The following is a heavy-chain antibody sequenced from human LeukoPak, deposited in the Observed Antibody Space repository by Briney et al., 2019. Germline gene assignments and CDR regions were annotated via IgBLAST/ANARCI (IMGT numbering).Heavy chain of an antibody. CDR2: ISYDGSNK. D-gene: IGHD4-17*01. CDR3: AKDRDDYGDYYYYMDV. CDR1: GFTFSSYG. V-gene: IGHV3-30*18. Sequence: GGSLRLSCAASGFTFSSYGMHWVRQAPGKGLEWVAVISYDGSNKYYADSVKGRFTISRDNSKNTLYLQMNSLRAEDTAVYYSAKDRDDYGDYYYYMDVWGKGTTVTVSS. J-gene: IGHJ6*03.